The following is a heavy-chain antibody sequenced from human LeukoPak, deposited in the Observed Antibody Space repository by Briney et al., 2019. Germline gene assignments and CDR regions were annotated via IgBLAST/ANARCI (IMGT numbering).Heavy chain of an antibody. J-gene: IGHJ4*02. CDR2: IYYSGST. Sequence: SETLLLTCTLPRDYISTSRYYWGWIRQPPGKGLERLGSIYYSGSTYYNPSLKSRVTISVDTSKNQFSLNLYSVTAADTAVFYCARSYYYDYRQIDYWGQGTLVTVSS. CDR1: RDYISTSRYY. CDR3: ARSYYYDYRQIDY. D-gene: IGHD3-22*01. V-gene: IGHV4-39*01.